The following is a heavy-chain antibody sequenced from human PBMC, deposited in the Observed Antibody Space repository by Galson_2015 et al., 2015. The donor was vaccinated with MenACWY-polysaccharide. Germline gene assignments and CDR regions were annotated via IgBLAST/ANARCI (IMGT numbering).Heavy chain of an antibody. D-gene: IGHD6-13*01. CDR1: GFTFSAYS. CDR3: ARDSGTAGADDF. Sequence: SLRLSCAASGFTFSAYSMTWVRQAPGKGLEWVSYIRGASRTIFYAESMKGRFTISRDNAGNSLYLQMNSLRNEDTALYYCARDSGTAGADDFGGQGTLVTVSS. CDR2: IRGASRTI. V-gene: IGHV3-48*02. J-gene: IGHJ4*02.